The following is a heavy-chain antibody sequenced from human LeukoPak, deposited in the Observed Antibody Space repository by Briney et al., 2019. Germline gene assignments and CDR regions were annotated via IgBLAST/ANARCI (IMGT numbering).Heavy chain of an antibody. D-gene: IGHD3-22*01. J-gene: IGHJ4*02. CDR1: GFTFSYYT. CDR2: ISYDGSNE. V-gene: IGHV3-30-3*01. CDR3: ARVLNYYDSSGYYFSY. Sequence: PGRSLRLSCAASGFTFSYYTMHWVRQAPGKELEWVAVISYDGSNEYYADSVKGRFTISRDNSKNTLYLQINSLRVEDTAVYYCARVLNYYDSSGYYFSYWGQGTLVTVSS.